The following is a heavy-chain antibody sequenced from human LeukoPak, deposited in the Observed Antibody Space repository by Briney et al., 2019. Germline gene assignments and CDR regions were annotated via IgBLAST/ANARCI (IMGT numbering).Heavy chain of an antibody. Sequence: GASVKVSCKASGYTFTGYYMHWVRQAPGQGLEWMGWINPNSGGTNYAQKFQGRVTMTRDTSISTAYMELSRLRSDDTAVYHCARAYGDHRNYYYYGMDVWGQGTTVTVSS. D-gene: IGHD4-17*01. CDR2: INPNSGGT. J-gene: IGHJ6*02. CDR3: ARAYGDHRNYYYYGMDV. CDR1: GYTFTGYY. V-gene: IGHV1-2*02.